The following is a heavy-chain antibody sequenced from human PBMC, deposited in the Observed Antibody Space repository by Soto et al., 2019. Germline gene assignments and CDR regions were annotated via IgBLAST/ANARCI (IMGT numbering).Heavy chain of an antibody. J-gene: IGHJ5*02. CDR1: GGTVASSHL. D-gene: IGHD2-21*02. CDR2: VYHTGDT. CDR3: AREIVTAGGNNYFDP. V-gene: IGHV4-4*02. Sequence: PSETLSLTWGVSGGTVASSHLWSCVRPSPGGGLEWIGNVYHTGDTNLNPSLQSRVTISVDKSNNQFSLRLNSLTAADTAVYFCAREIVTAGGNNYFDPWGPGTLVTVYS.